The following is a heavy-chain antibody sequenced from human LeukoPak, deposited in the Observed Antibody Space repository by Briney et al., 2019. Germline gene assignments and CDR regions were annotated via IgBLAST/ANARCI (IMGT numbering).Heavy chain of an antibody. CDR3: AKRGGSASKGAFDI. Sequence: GGSPRLSCAASGFTFSSYWMNWARQAPGKGLEWVASINHNGNVNYYVDSVKGRFTISRDNSESTLYLQMNSLRAEDTAVYYCAKRGGSASKGAFDIWGQGTMVTVSS. CDR1: GFTFSSYW. V-gene: IGHV3-7*03. CDR2: INHNGNVN. D-gene: IGHD5-12*01. J-gene: IGHJ3*02.